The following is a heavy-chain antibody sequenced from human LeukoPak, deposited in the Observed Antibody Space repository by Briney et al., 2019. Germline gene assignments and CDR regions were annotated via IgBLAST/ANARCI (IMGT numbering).Heavy chain of an antibody. CDR3: ARAHAAMVSSHFDY. J-gene: IGHJ4*02. V-gene: IGHV4-39*01. Sequence: SETLSLTCTVSGGSISSSSYYWGWIRQPPGKGLEWIGTIFYSGSTHYNPSLKSRVTISVDTSKNQFSLNLSSVTAADTAVYYCARAHAAMVSSHFDYWGQGTLVTVSS. CDR2: IFYSGST. CDR1: GGSISSSSYY. D-gene: IGHD5-18*01.